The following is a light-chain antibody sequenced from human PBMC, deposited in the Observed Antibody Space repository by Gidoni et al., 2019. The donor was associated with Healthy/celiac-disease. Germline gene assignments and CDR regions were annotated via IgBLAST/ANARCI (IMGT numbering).Light chain of an antibody. V-gene: IGLV3-1*01. CDR3: QAWDSSTDVV. Sequence: SYELTQPPSVSVPPGQTASITCSGDKLGDKYACWYQQKPGQSPMLVIYQDSKPPSGNPERFSGSNSGNTATLTISGTQAMDEADYYCQAWDSSTDVVFGGGTKLTVL. J-gene: IGLJ2*01. CDR1: KLGDKY. CDR2: QDS.